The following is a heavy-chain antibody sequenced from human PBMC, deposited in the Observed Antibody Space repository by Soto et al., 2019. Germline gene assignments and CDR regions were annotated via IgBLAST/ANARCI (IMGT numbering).Heavy chain of an antibody. CDR3: ARPRGYCSSTSCRGYYYGMDV. Sequence: LGESLKISCKGSGYSFTSYWIGWVRQMPGKGLEWMGIIYPADSDTRYSPSFQGQVTISADKSISTAYLQWSSLKASDTAMYYCARPRGYCSSTSCRGYYYGMDVWGQGTTVTVSS. D-gene: IGHD2-2*03. CDR2: IYPADSDT. CDR1: GYSFTSYW. J-gene: IGHJ6*02. V-gene: IGHV5-51*01.